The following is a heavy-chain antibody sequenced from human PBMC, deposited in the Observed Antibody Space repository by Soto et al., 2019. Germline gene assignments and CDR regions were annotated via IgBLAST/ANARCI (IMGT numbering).Heavy chain of an antibody. J-gene: IGHJ6*02. D-gene: IGHD3-10*01. CDR2: TYYRSKWYN. CDR3: ARDVVTMVRGVIADYYGMDV. Sequence: SQTLSLTCAISGDRVSSNSAAWNWIRQSPSRGLELLGRTYYRSKWYNDYAVSVKSRITINPDTSKNQFSLQLNSVTPEDTAVYYCARDVVTMVRGVIADYYGMDVWGQGTTVTVSS. CDR1: GDRVSSNSAA. V-gene: IGHV6-1*01.